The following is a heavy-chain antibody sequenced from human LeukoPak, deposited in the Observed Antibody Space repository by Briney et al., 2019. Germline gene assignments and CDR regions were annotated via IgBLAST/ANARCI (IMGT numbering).Heavy chain of an antibody. V-gene: IGHV1-24*01. CDR3: ATDNAMVRGVIFDY. CDR1: GYTLTELS. CDR2: FDPEDGET. D-gene: IGHD3-10*01. Sequence: ASVKVSCKVSGYTLTELSMHWVRQAPGKGLEWMGGFDPEDGETIYAQKFQGRVTMTKDTSTDTAYMELSSLRSEDTAVYYCATDNAMVRGVIFDYWGQGTLVTVSS. J-gene: IGHJ4*02.